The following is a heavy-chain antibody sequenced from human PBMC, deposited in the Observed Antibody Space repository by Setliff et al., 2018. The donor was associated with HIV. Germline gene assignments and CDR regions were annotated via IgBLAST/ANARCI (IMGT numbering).Heavy chain of an antibody. Sequence: SETLSLTCTVSGGSVSTSTYYWGWIRQPPGKGLEYIGTLSYRGTTHYNPSLKSRTALSIDSSKNQFSLNLHFVTATDSALYYCATTRPISTGYPGFFDSWGQGIVVTVSS. V-gene: IGHV4-39*01. J-gene: IGHJ4*02. CDR2: LSYRGTT. CDR3: ATTRPISTGYPGFFDS. D-gene: IGHD3-9*01. CDR1: GGSVSTSTYY.